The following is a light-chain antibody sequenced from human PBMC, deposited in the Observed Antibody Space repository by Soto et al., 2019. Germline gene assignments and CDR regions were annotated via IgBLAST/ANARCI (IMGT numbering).Light chain of an antibody. CDR2: DVT. J-gene: IGLJ1*01. V-gene: IGLV2-11*01. CDR1: SSDVGRYDY. Sequence: QSVLTQPRSVSASPSRSVTISCTGTSSDVGRYDYVSWYQQHPGKAPKLIVYDVTERPSGVPDRFSGSKSGNTASLTISGLQAEDEADYSCCSFAGSYSYVFGTGTKVTVL. CDR3: CSFAGSYSYV.